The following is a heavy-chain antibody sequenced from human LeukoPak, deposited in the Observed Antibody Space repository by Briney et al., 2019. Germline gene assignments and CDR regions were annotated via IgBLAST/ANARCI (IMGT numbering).Heavy chain of an antibody. CDR2: IYPGDSDT. V-gene: IGHV5-51*01. J-gene: IGHJ4*02. D-gene: IGHD3-16*02. CDR1: GYSFTSYW. CDR3: ASPHMITFGGAIAPPEY. Sequence: GESLKISCKGSGYSFTSYWIGWVRQMPGKGLEWMGIIYPGDSDTRYSPSFQGQVTISADKSISTAYLQWSSLKASDTAMYYCASPHMITFGGAIAPPEYWGQGTLVTVSS.